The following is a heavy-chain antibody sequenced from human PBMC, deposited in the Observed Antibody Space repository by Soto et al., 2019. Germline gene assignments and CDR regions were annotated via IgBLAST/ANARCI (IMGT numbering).Heavy chain of an antibody. Sequence: QVQLVESGGGVVQPGRSLRLSCAASGFTFSSYGMHWVRQAPGKGLEWVAVIWYDGSNKYYADSVKGRFTISRDNSKNTLYLQMSSLRAEDTAVYYCARDRIAAAGYYYYGMDVWGQGTTVTVSS. CDR2: IWYDGSNK. CDR1: GFTFSSYG. CDR3: ARDRIAAAGYYYYGMDV. J-gene: IGHJ6*02. D-gene: IGHD6-13*01. V-gene: IGHV3-33*01.